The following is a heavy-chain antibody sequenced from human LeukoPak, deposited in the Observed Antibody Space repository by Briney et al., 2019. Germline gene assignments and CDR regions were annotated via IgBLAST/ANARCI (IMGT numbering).Heavy chain of an antibody. D-gene: IGHD3-22*01. CDR2: IIPIFGTA. CDR3: ARGPRYYDSSGYYGSFDY. J-gene: IGHJ4*02. Sequence: SVKVSCKASGGTFSSYAISWVRQAPGQGLEWMGGIIPIFGTANYAQKFQGRATITTDESTSTAYMELSSLRSEDTAVYYCARGPRYYDSSGYYGSFDYWGQGTLVTVSS. V-gene: IGHV1-69*05. CDR1: GGTFSSYA.